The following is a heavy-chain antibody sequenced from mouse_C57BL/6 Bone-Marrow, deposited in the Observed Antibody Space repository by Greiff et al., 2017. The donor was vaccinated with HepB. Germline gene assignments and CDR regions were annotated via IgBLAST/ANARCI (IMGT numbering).Heavy chain of an antibody. CDR2: ISDGGSYT. D-gene: IGHD5-1*01. Sequence: EVQLVESGGGLVKPGGSLKLSCAASGFTFSSYAMSWVRQTPEKRLEWVATISDGGSYTYYPDNVKGRFTISRDNAKNNLYLQMSHLKSEDTAMYYCARGVPYFDYWGQGTTLTVSS. V-gene: IGHV5-4*01. J-gene: IGHJ2*01. CDR3: ARGVPYFDY. CDR1: GFTFSSYA.